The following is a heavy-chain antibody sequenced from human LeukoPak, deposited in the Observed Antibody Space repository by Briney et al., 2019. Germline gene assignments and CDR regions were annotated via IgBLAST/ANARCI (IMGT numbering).Heavy chain of an antibody. Sequence: GGSLRLSCAASGFTFSSYAMSWVRQAPGKGLEWVSAIGGSGGSTYYADSVKGRFTISRDNSKNTLYLQMNSLRAEDTAVYYCAKESKDIVVVPNYYYYGMDVWGQGTTVTVSS. CDR2: IGGSGGST. D-gene: IGHD2-2*01. CDR3: AKESKDIVVVPNYYYYGMDV. CDR1: GFTFSSYA. V-gene: IGHV3-23*01. J-gene: IGHJ6*02.